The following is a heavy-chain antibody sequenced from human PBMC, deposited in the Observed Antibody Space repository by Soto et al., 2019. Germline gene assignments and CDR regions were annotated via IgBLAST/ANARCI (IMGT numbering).Heavy chain of an antibody. Sequence: SETLSLTCTVASGSVSTYYWSWIRQPAGKGLEWIGRIFVNGNTNYNPSLRSRVTISVDTTKGQFSLNLTSVTAADTAVYFCARSGGSYNFDSWGQGILVTVSS. V-gene: IGHV4-4*07. CDR2: IFVNGNT. J-gene: IGHJ4*02. D-gene: IGHD1-1*01. CDR1: SGSVSTYY. CDR3: ARSGGSYNFDS.